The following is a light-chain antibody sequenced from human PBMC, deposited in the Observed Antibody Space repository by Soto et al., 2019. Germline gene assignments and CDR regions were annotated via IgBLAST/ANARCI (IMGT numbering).Light chain of an antibody. CDR1: SSDVGGYTY. J-gene: IGLJ2*01. Sequence: QSALTQPASVSGSPGQSITISCTGTSSDVGGYTYVSWYQQHPGKAPKLMIDEVSKRPSGVSNRFSGSKSGNTASLTISGLQAEDEADYYCSSYSSSSTRVFGGGTKLTV. CDR3: SSYSSSSTRV. V-gene: IGLV2-14*01. CDR2: EVS.